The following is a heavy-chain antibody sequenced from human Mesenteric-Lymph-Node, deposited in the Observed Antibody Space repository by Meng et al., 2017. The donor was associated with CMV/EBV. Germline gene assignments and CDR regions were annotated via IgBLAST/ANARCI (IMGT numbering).Heavy chain of an antibody. CDR1: GFTVTGWS. Sequence: GESLKISCVVSGFTVTGWSMAWMRQAPGKGLEWVSYISGNDGSIYYTDSVKGRFTISRDNAKNSLYLQMHSLRAEDTAAYYCARYHRGADYWGQGTLVTVSS. D-gene: IGHD1-26*01. CDR3: ARYHRGADY. CDR2: ISGNDGSI. J-gene: IGHJ4*02. V-gene: IGHV3-11*01.